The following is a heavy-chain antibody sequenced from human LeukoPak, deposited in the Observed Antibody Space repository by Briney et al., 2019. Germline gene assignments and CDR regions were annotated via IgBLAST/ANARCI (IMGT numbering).Heavy chain of an antibody. CDR1: GYSISSGYY. J-gene: IGHJ4*02. CDR2: IYHSGST. CDR3: ARRQWLPTRGNDY. D-gene: IGHD6-19*01. V-gene: IGHV4-38-2*02. Sequence: SETLSLTCTVSGYSISSGYYWGWIRQPPGKGLEWIGSIYHSGSTYYNPSLKSRVTISVDTSKNQFSLKLSSVTAADTAVYYCARRQWLPTRGNDYWGQGTLVTVSS.